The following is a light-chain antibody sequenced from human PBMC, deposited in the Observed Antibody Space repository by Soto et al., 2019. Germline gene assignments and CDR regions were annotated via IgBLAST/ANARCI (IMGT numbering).Light chain of an antibody. CDR1: QSVSSS. Sequence: EIVLTQSPATLSLSPGERATLSCRASQSVSSSLGWYQQIPGQARRLLIYDASNRATGIPARFSGSGSGTDFTLTISSLETEDFAVYYCQQRSNWPRTFGQGTKLEIK. CDR2: DAS. J-gene: IGKJ2*01. CDR3: QQRSNWPRT. V-gene: IGKV3-11*01.